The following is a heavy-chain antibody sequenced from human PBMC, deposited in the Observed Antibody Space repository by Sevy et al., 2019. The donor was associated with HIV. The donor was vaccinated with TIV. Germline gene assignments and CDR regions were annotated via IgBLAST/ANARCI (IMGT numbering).Heavy chain of an antibody. Sequence: ASVKVSCKASGYTFTGYYMHLVRQAPGQGLEWMGWINPNSGGTNYAQKFQGWVTMTRDTSISTAYMELSRLRSDDTAVYYCARGVLSAPADAFDIWGQGTMVTVSS. J-gene: IGHJ3*02. CDR2: INPNSGGT. CDR1: GYTFTGYY. CDR3: ARGVLSAPADAFDI. V-gene: IGHV1-2*04. D-gene: IGHD2-8*01.